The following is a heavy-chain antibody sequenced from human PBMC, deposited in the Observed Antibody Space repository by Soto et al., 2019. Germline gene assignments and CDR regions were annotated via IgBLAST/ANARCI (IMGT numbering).Heavy chain of an antibody. D-gene: IGHD4-17*01. CDR3: ARESGSPVTYHYSYGMDV. CDR1: GFSVTSNY. V-gene: IGHV3-53*05. Sequence: EVQLVETGGGLIQPGGSLRLSCVASGFSVTSNYMTWVRQAPGKGPEWVSVMYSNGHTYYADSVEGLFTISRDMSSNTRYLQMTSLRREDTAVYYCARESGSPVTYHYSYGMDVWCQGTTFTVSS. J-gene: IGHJ6*02. CDR2: MYSNGHT.